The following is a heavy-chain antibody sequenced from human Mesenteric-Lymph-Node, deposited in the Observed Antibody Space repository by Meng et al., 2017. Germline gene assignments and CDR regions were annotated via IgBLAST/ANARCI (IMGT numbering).Heavy chain of an antibody. Sequence: SETLSLTCTVSGGSISSGSYYWSWIRQPAGKGLEWIGRIYTSGSTNYNPSLKSRVTISVDTSKNQFSLKLSSVTAADTAVYYGARVPVAGPPPYAFDIWGQGTRVTVSS. J-gene: IGHJ3*02. V-gene: IGHV4-61*02. CDR3: ARVPVAGPPPYAFDI. CDR2: IYTSGST. D-gene: IGHD6-19*01. CDR1: GGSISSGSYY.